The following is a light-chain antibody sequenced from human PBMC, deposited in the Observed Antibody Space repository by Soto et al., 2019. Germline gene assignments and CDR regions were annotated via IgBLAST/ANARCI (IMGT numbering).Light chain of an antibody. V-gene: IGKV1-5*01. CDR1: QSISNF. CDR3: QHYNSYSEA. CDR2: GAS. Sequence: DIEMTQSPSSLSASVGDRVTITCRASQSISNFLSWYRKSPGRAPELLIYGASTLQSGVPSRFSGSGSGTDFTLTISSLQPDDFATYYCQHYNSYSEAFGQGTKVDIK. J-gene: IGKJ1*01.